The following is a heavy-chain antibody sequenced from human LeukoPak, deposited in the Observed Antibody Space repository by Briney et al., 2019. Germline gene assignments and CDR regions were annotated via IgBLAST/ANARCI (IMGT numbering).Heavy chain of an antibody. CDR2: ISVYNGNT. CDR1: GYTFTIYG. V-gene: IGHV1-18*01. Sequence: ASVTVSFKASGYTFTIYGISWVRQAPGQGPEWMGWISVYNGNTNYAQRLQGRVTMTTDTSTSTAYMELRSLRSDDTAVYYCARGYCSGGRCYDILNYQYGMHVWGQGTTVTVSS. D-gene: IGHD2-15*01. CDR3: ARGYCSGGRCYDILNYQYGMHV. J-gene: IGHJ6*02.